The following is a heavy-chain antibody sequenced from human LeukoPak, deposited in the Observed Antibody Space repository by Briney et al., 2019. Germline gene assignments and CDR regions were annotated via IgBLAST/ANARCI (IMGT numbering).Heavy chain of an antibody. D-gene: IGHD1-14*01. CDR2: LSGGSDST. CDR3: ARNKAGYHYYMDV. J-gene: IGHJ6*03. CDR1: GFTFSSYA. Sequence: PGGSLRLSCAASGFTFSSYAMIWVRQVPGKGLECVSTLSGGSDSTYYADSVKGRFTISRDNSKNTLYLQMSSLRAEDTAIYYCARNKAGYHYYMDVWGKGTTVTVSS. V-gene: IGHV3-23*01.